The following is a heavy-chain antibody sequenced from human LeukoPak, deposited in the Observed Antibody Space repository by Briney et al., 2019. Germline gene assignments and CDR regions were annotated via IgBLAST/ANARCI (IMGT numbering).Heavy chain of an antibody. D-gene: IGHD5-12*01. CDR2: VNPESGDS. CDR3: ATGVATAFTC. Sequence: ASVKVSCKASGYTFTAYYLHWVRQAPGQGLEWMAFVNPESGDSYSAPKFQGRVTMTRDTSITTASMELKWLTSDDTAVYYCATGVATAFTCWGQGTLLTVSS. V-gene: IGHV1-2*02. CDR1: GYTFTAYY. J-gene: IGHJ4*02.